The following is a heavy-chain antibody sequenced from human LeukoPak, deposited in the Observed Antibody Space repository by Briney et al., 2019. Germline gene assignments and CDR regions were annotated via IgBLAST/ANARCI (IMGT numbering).Heavy chain of an antibody. CDR1: GGSISSSTFY. CDR2: INHSGST. CDR3: ARDGWGGWFDP. V-gene: IGHV4-39*07. D-gene: IGHD3-16*01. J-gene: IGHJ5*02. Sequence: SETLSLTCTVSGGSISSSTFYWGWIRQPPGKGLEWIGEINHSGSTNYNPSLKSRVAISVDTSKNQFSLKLSSVTAADTAVYYCARDGWGGWFDPWGQGTLVTVSS.